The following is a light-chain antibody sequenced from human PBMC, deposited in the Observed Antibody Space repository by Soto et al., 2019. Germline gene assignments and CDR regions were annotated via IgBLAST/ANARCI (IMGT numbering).Light chain of an antibody. CDR1: QSVSSSF. V-gene: IGKV3-20*01. Sequence: EVVLTQSPGTLSLSPGERATLSCRASQSVSSSFLAWYQQKPSQAPRLLIHAASTGATGIPARFRGSGSGTDFTLTISSLEPEDSAVYFCHQYADSPQTFGQGTKVEIK. CDR2: AAS. CDR3: HQYADSPQT. J-gene: IGKJ2*01.